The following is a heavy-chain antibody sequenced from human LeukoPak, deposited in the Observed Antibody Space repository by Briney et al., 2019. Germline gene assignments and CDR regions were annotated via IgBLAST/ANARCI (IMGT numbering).Heavy chain of an antibody. V-gene: IGHV1-2*02. CDR2: INPNSGGT. CDR3: ARVRSSGYDEVPLDY. CDR1: GYTFTGYY. Sequence: ASVKVSCKASGYTFTGYYMHWVRQAPGQGLEWMGWINPNSGGTNYAQKFQGRVTMTRDTSISTAYMELSWLRSDDTAVYYCARVRSSGYDEVPLDYWGQGTLVTVSS. D-gene: IGHD5-12*01. J-gene: IGHJ4*02.